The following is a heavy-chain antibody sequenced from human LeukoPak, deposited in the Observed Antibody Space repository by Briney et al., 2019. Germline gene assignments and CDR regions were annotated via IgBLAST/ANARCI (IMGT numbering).Heavy chain of an antibody. D-gene: IGHD5-12*01. CDR2: INQDGSKE. CDR1: GFTFSNYW. J-gene: IGHJ4*02. V-gene: IGHV3-7*01. Sequence: GGSLRLSCAASGFTFSNYWITWVRQAPGKGLEWVAHINQDGSKEYYMDSVKARFTISRDNAKNSLSLQMNSLRAEDTAVYYCVRDGGVSGYDLLDYWGQGTLVTVSS. CDR3: VRDGGVSGYDLLDY.